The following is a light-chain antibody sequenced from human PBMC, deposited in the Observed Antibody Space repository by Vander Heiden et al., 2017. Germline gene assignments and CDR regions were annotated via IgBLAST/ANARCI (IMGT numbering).Light chain of an antibody. CDR1: KLGDKY. CDR2: QGS. V-gene: IGLV3-1*01. Sequence: SYELSQPPSVSVSPGQTASITCAGDKLGDKYACWYQQKPGQSPVLVINQGSKPPSAIPVRFSGSNSGNTATLTITGTQAMDEADYYCQAWDSSTVVFGGGTKLTVL. J-gene: IGLJ2*01. CDR3: QAWDSSTVV.